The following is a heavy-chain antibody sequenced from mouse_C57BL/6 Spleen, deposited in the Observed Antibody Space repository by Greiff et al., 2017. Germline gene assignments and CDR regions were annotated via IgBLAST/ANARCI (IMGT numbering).Heavy chain of an antibody. D-gene: IGHD1-1*01. V-gene: IGHV1-54*01. J-gene: IGHJ3*01. CDR1: GYAFTNYL. Sequence: QVQLKESGAELVRPGTSVKVSCKASGYAFTNYLIEWVKQRPGQGLEWIGVINPGSGGTNYNEKFKGKATLTADKSSSTAYMQLSSLTSEDSAVYFCAREGVYYYGSSYVAYWGQGTLVTVSA. CDR3: AREGVYYYGSSYVAY. CDR2: INPGSGGT.